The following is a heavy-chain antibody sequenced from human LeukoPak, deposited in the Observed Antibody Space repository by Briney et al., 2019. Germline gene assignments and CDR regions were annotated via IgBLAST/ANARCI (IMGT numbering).Heavy chain of an antibody. V-gene: IGHV4-30-4*08. CDR1: GGSISSGDYY. D-gene: IGHD3-3*01. Sequence: SQTPSLTCTVSGGSISSGDYYWSWIRQPPGKGLEWIGYIYYSGSTYYNPSLKSRVTISVDTSKNQFSLKLSSVTAADTAVYYCARARGLEIWSGYYAFDIWGQGTMVTVSS. CDR2: IYYSGST. CDR3: ARARGLEIWSGYYAFDI. J-gene: IGHJ3*02.